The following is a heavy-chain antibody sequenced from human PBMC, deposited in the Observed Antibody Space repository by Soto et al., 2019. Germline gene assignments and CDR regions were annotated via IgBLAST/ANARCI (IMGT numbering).Heavy chain of an antibody. CDR2: IYHSGST. CDR3: ARRDWSGSTSHFYFDY. V-gene: IGHV4-4*02. CDR1: GGSIISSNW. Sequence: SETLSLTCAVSGGSIISSNWWNWVRQPPGKGLEWIGEIYHSGSTYYKPSLKSRVAMSVDTSKNQFSLKLTSATAADTAVYYCARRDWSGSTSHFYFDYWGQGVLVTVLL. D-gene: IGHD3-9*01. J-gene: IGHJ4*02.